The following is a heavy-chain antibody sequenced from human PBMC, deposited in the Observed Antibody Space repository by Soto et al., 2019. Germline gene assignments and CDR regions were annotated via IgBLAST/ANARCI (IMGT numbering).Heavy chain of an antibody. J-gene: IGHJ5*02. CDR1: GGSFSPNY. Sequence: QVQLQESGPGLVKPSETLSLTCTVSGGSFSPNYWSWLRQPPGKGLEWVGYIYYGGTTSYNPSLTDSVAIPQEPSNSPFSRGLSSVSPADTAVYSGATLVDFSPSLDPWGPGTLAAASS. V-gene: IGHV4-59*08. CDR2: IYYGGTT. CDR3: ATLVDFSPSLDP. D-gene: IGHD3-3*01.